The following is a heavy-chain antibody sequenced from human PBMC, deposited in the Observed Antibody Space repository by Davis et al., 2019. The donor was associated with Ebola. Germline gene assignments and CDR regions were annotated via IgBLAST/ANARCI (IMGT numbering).Heavy chain of an antibody. J-gene: IGHJ6*04. D-gene: IGHD6-19*01. CDR2: TYYNSKWYN. CDR3: ARGWLRSGMDV. CDR1: GDSVSISSGG. Sequence: HSQTLSLTCAVSGDSVSISSGGYNWIRQSPSRGLEWLGRTYYNSKWYNDYAVSVKSRIIINPDTSKNQFSLHLKSVTPEDSAVYYCARGWLRSGMDVWDKGTTVIVSS. V-gene: IGHV6-1*01.